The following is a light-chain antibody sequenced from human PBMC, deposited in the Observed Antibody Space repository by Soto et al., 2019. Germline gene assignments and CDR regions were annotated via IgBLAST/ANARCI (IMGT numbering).Light chain of an antibody. V-gene: IGKV3-15*01. J-gene: IGKJ4*01. Sequence: EIVMTQSPATLSVSPGERATLSCRASQSVSSNLAWYQQKPGQTPKLLIYVASTRATGIPARFSRSGSGTEFTLPISSLQSEDFAVYYCQQYNVWPLTFGGGTKVEFK. CDR3: QQYNVWPLT. CDR1: QSVSSN. CDR2: VAS.